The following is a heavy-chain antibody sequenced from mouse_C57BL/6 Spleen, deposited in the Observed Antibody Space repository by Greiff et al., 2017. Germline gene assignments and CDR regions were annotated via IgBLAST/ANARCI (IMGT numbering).Heavy chain of an antibody. V-gene: IGHV14-4*01. J-gene: IGHJ2*01. Sequence: VQLQQSGAELVRPGASVKLSCTASGFNIKDDYMHWVKPRPEQGLEWIGWIDPENGDTEYASKFQGKATITADKSSNTAYLQLSSLTSEDTAVYYCTTRGYYYGSSHCDYWGQGTTLTVSS. D-gene: IGHD1-1*01. CDR3: TTRGYYYGSSHCDY. CDR2: IDPENGDT. CDR1: GFNIKDDY.